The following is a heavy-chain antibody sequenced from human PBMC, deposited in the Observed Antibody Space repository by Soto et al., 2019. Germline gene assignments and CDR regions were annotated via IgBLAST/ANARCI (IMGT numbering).Heavy chain of an antibody. V-gene: IGHV3-66*01. CDR3: ARSSKSWAGIDY. J-gene: IGHJ4*02. Sequence: PGGSLRLSCAASGFTVTSNFMSWVRQAPGKGLEWVSVIYSGGSSYYADSVKGRFTISRDISKNMLYLQMNSLRAADTAVYYCARSSKSWAGIDYWGQGTLVTVSS. D-gene: IGHD6-19*01. CDR1: GFTVTSNF. CDR2: IYSGGSS.